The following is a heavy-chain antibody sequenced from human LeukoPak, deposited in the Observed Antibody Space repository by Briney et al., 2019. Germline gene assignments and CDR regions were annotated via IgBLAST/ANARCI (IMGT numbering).Heavy chain of an antibody. Sequence: QSGGSLRLSCAASGFTFSNYAMRWVRQAPGKGLEWVSGISGSGDSTYYADSVKGRFTISRDNSKNTLYLQMNSLRAEDTAVYYCARRSGIAVAGAFDYWGRGTLVTVSS. J-gene: IGHJ4*02. CDR1: GFTFSNYA. CDR2: ISGSGDST. V-gene: IGHV3-23*01. D-gene: IGHD6-19*01. CDR3: ARRSGIAVAGAFDY.